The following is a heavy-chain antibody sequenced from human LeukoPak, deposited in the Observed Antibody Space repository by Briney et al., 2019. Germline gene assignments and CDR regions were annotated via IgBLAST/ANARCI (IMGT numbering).Heavy chain of an antibody. CDR3: ATVSRSSGRGYFDY. Sequence: GGSLRLSCAASGFPFSNYWMHWVRQAPGKGLVWVSRMNSDGSSISYADSVKGRSTISRDNAKNTLYLQMNSLRAEDAAVYYCATVSRSSGRGYFDYWGQGTLVTVSS. CDR2: MNSDGSSI. J-gene: IGHJ4*02. CDR1: GFPFSNYW. D-gene: IGHD6-19*01. V-gene: IGHV3-74*01.